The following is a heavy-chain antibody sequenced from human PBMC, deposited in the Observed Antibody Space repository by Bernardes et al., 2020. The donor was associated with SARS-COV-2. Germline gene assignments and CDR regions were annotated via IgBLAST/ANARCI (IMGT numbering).Heavy chain of an antibody. D-gene: IGHD3-10*01. CDR3: AKIIRSYYYYGMDV. CDR1: GFTFSSYA. V-gene: IGHV3-23*01. J-gene: IGHJ6*02. CDR2: ISGSGGST. Sequence: GGSLRLSCAASGFTFSSYAMSWVRQAPGKGLEWVSAISGSGGSTYYADSVKGRFTISRDNSKNTLYLQMNSLRAEDTAVYYCAKIIRSYYYYGMDVWGQGTTVTVSS.